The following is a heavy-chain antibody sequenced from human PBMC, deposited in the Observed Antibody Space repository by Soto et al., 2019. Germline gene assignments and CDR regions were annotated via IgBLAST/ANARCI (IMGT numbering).Heavy chain of an antibody. CDR1: GFTFSSYA. V-gene: IGHV3-23*01. CDR2: ISGSGGST. Sequence: EVQLLESGGGLVQPGGSLRLSCAASGFTFSSYAMSWVRQAPGKGLEWVSGISGSGGSTYYADSVKGRFTISRDNSKNTLYLQMNSLRAEDTAVYYCAKMLTITMVRGVIIGWFDPWGQGTLVTVSS. D-gene: IGHD3-10*01. J-gene: IGHJ5*02. CDR3: AKMLTITMVRGVIIGWFDP.